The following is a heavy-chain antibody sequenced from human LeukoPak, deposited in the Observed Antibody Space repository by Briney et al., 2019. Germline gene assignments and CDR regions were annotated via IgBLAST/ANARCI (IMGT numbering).Heavy chain of an antibody. CDR2: ISGGGGNT. Sequence: GPSLRPSCAPSGSTFSIYAICCVRHPPGERRGWLSSISGGGGNTYYAHSVNGRPTTSRDNSKNTLYLQMNSLRAEDTAVYYCAKDLAVVVIHAFDIWGQGKMVIVT. D-gene: IGHD3-22*01. CDR1: GSTFSIYA. J-gene: IGHJ3*02. V-gene: IGHV3-23*01. CDR3: AKDLAVVVIHAFDI.